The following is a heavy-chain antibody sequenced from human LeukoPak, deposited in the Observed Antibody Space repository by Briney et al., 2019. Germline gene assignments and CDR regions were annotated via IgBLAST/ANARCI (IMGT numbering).Heavy chain of an antibody. CDR1: GGSLSGYY. J-gene: IGHJ4*02. D-gene: IGHD6-13*01. Sequence: PSETLSLTCAVYGGSLSGYYWKWIRQPPGKGLEWIGEISHSGTTHYTPSLKTRVTISLDTSKNQFSLKLTSVTAADTAVYYCARGGIVAAADYWGQGTLVTVSS. CDR3: ARGGIVAAADY. V-gene: IGHV4-34*01. CDR2: ISHSGTT.